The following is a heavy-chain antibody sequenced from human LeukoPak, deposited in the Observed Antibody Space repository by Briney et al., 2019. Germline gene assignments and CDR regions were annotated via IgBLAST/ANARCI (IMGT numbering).Heavy chain of an antibody. J-gene: IGHJ6*02. CDR3: AREPSYYDILTGLYYYYGMDV. Sequence: GGSLRLSCAASGFTFSSYGMHWVRQAPGKGLEWVAVIWYDGSNKYYAGSVKGRFTISRDNSKNTLYLQMNSLRAEDAAVYYCAREPSYYDILTGLYYYYGMDVWGQGTTVTVSS. CDR1: GFTFSSYG. CDR2: IWYDGSNK. D-gene: IGHD3-9*01. V-gene: IGHV3-33*01.